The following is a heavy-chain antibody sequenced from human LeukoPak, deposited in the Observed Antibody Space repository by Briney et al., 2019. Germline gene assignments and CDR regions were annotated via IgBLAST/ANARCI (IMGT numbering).Heavy chain of an antibody. CDR2: ISWNSGSI. V-gene: IGHV3-9*01. D-gene: IGHD3-22*01. J-gene: IGHJ5*02. CDR1: GFTFDDYA. Sequence: GGSLRLSCAASGFTFDDYAMHWVRQAPGKGLEWVSGISWNSGSIGYADSVKGRFTISRDNAKNSLYLQMNSLRAEDTALYYCAKEHYYDSSGTLDPWGQGTLVTVSS. CDR3: AKEHYYDSSGTLDP.